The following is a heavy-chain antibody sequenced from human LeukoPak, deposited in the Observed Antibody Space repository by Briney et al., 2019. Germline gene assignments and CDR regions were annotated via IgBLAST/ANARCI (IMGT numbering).Heavy chain of an antibody. Sequence: GGSLRLSCAASGFGFSRYAMTWVRQAPGKGLEWVSLITESGHSTYYTKSVEGRFTISRDNSKNTLYLQMNSLGVEDTALYFCAKGFACAENRCYGLDSWAQGILVIVSS. CDR2: ITESGHST. J-gene: IGHJ4*02. CDR3: AKGFACAENRCYGLDS. V-gene: IGHV3-23*01. D-gene: IGHD4/OR15-4a*01. CDR1: GFGFSRYA.